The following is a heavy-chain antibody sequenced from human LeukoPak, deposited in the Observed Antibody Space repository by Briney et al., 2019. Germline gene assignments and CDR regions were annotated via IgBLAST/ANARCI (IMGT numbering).Heavy chain of an antibody. V-gene: IGHV1-18*01. CDR3: ARDTRGYSCGSTDY. J-gene: IGHJ4*02. D-gene: IGHD5-18*01. CDR1: GYTFTSYG. CDR2: ISAYNGNT. Sequence: GASVKVSCKASGYTFTSYGISWVRQAPGQGLEWMGWISAYNGNTNYAQKLQGRVTMTTDTSTSTAYMELRSLRSDDTAVYYCARDTRGYSCGSTDYWGQGTLVTVSS.